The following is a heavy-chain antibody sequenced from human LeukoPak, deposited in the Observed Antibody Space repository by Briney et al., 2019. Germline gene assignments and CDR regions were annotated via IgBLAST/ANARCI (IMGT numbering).Heavy chain of an antibody. D-gene: IGHD3-9*01. CDR1: GFTFSTYT. V-gene: IGHV3-23*01. J-gene: IGHJ4*02. CDR3: ASVADILTADFDY. Sequence: QPGGSLRLSCAASGFTFSTYTMVWVRQAPGKGLEWVSAISGSGGSTYYADSVKGRFTISRDNSKNTLYLQMNSLRAEDTAVYYCASVADILTADFDYWGQGTLVTVSS. CDR2: ISGSGGST.